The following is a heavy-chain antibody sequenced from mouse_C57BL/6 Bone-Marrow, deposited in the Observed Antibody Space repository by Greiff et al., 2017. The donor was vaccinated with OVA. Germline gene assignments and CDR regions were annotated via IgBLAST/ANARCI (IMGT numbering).Heavy chain of an antibody. CDR2: IDPENGDT. J-gene: IGHJ3*01. D-gene: IGHD4-1*01. CDR3: TTVGREPWFAY. V-gene: IGHV14-4*01. CDR1: GFNIKDDY. Sequence: VQLQQSGAELVRPGASVKLSCTASGFNIKDDYMHWVKQRPEQGLEWIGWIDPENGDTEYASKFQGKATITADTSSNTAYLQLSSLTSEDTAVDYCTTVGREPWFAYWGQGTLVTVSA.